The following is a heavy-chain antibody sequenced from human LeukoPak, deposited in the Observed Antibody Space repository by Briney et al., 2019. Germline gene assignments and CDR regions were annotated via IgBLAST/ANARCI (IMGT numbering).Heavy chain of an antibody. CDR3: ASHDTRGGLDY. CDR1: GASFNGNY. J-gene: IGHJ4*02. V-gene: IGHV4-59*08. D-gene: IGHD3-16*01. CDR2: IYYSGRT. Sequence: PSETLSLTCAVPGASFNGNYWGWIRQPPGKELEWIGYIYYSGRTTSNPSLKSRVSISLDPSNNLFSLTLASVSAADPAIYCEASHDTRGGLDYWGQGTLVTVSS.